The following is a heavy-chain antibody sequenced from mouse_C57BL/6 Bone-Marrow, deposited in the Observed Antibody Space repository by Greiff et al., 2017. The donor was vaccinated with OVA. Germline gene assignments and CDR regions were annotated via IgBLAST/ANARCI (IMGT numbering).Heavy chain of an antibody. D-gene: IGHD1-1*01. J-gene: IGHJ1*03. CDR1: GFTFSDFY. CDR2: SRNKANDYTT. Sequence: EVQRVESGGGLVQSGRSLRLSCATSGFTFSDFYMEWVRQAPGKGLEWIAASRNKANDYTTEYSASVKGRFIVSRDTSQSILYLQMNALRAEDTAIYYCARDAHYYGSSLYWYFDVWGTGTTVTVSS. CDR3: ARDAHYYGSSLYWYFDV. V-gene: IGHV7-1*01.